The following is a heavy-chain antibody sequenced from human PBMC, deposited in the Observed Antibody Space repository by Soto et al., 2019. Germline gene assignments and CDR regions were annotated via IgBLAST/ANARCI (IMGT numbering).Heavy chain of an antibody. D-gene: IGHD6-13*01. V-gene: IGHV4-34*01. Sequence: VQLQQWGAGLLKPSETLSLTCAVYGGSFSGYCWSWIRQTPGERLEWVGDICHGGGANYNPSLKSRVSFSMDPSENQFSLKLNSVIAADTAVYYCAGCSNSWSKYVKHWGRGSRVTVSS. J-gene: IGHJ1*01. CDR3: AGCSNSWSKYVKH. CDR2: ICHGGGA. CDR1: GGSFSGYC.